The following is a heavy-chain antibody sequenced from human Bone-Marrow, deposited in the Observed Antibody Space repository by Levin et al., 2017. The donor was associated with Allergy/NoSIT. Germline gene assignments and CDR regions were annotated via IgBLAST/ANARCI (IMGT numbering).Heavy chain of an antibody. CDR3: ARGILTTHFGASDL. CDR1: GFVFYNYV. CDR2: ISYDEDSET. V-gene: IGHV3-30*03. D-gene: IGHD3-9*01. J-gene: IGHJ4*01. Sequence: PGGSLRLSCEASGFVFYNYVMHWVRQAPGKGLEWVALISYDEDSETYYGDSVKGRFNISRDNSKKMLFLDMASLRAEDTAVYYCARGILTTHFGASDLWGQGTLVTVSS.